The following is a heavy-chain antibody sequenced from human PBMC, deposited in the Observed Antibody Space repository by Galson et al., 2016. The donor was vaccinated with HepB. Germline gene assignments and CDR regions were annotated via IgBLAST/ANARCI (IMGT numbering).Heavy chain of an antibody. V-gene: IGHV1-3*01. D-gene: IGHD5-12*01. J-gene: IGHJ6*02. CDR2: INAANGDA. CDR3: ARGHIVATVDYYYYGLDV. Sequence: SVKVSCKASGYTFTTYAMYWVRQAPGQRLEWMGWINAANGDAKYSQKLQGRGTITWDTSANTAYMELSSLRSEDTAVYYCARGHIVATVDYYYYGLDVWGQGTTVTVAS. CDR1: GYTFTTYA.